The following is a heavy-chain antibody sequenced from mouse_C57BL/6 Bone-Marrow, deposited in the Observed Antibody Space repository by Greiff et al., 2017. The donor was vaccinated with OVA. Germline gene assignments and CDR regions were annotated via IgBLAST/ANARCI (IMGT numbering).Heavy chain of an antibody. D-gene: IGHD2-5*01. CDR1: GFSLTSYG. CDR2: IWSGGST. V-gene: IGHV2-4*01. CDR3: AKNGHYSNYVDGYFDV. J-gene: IGHJ1*03. Sequence: QVQLQQSGPGLVQPSQSLSITCTVSGFSLTSYGVHWVRQPPGQGLEWLGVIWSGGSTDYNAAFISRLSISKDNSKRQVFFKMNSLQADDTAIDYGAKNGHYSNYVDGYFDVWGTGTTVTVSS.